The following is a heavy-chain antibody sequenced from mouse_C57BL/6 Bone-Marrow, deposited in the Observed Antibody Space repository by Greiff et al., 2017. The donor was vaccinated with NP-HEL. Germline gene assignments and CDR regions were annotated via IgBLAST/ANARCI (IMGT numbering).Heavy chain of an antibody. CDR1: GYTFTSYG. V-gene: IGHV1-81*01. J-gene: IGHJ3*01. CDR3: ARGAKLLRY. CDR2: IYPRSGNT. D-gene: IGHD1-1*01. Sequence: QVQLKESGAELARPGASVKLSCKASGYTFTSYGISWVKQRTGQGLGWIGEIYPRSGNTYYNEKFKGKATLTADKSSSTAYMELRSLTSEDSAVYFCARGAKLLRYWGQGTLVTVSA.